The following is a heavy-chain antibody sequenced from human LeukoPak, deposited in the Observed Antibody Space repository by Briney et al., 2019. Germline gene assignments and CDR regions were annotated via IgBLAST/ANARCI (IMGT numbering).Heavy chain of an antibody. Sequence: ASVKVSCKASGYTFTSYAISWVRQAPGQGLEWMGWIRAHNGDTNHAQQLQGRVAMTTDTSTRTTYMELRSLRSEDTAVYYCARGEFICTINTCYASALDSWGQGTLVTVSS. V-gene: IGHV1-18*01. CDR2: IRAHNGDT. CDR3: ARGEFICTINTCYASALDS. CDR1: GYTFTSYA. J-gene: IGHJ4*02. D-gene: IGHD2-2*01.